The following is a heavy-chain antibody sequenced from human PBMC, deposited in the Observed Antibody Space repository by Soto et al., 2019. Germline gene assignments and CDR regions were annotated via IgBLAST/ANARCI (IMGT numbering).Heavy chain of an antibody. D-gene: IGHD1-7*01. J-gene: IGHJ4*02. CDR3: AKDYSRARNSGVDY. CDR1: GFTFSSYA. CDR2: ISGSGGST. Sequence: EVQLLESGGGLVQPGGSLRLSCAASGFTFSSYAMSWVRQAPGKGLEWVSAISGSGGSTYYADSVKGRFTISRDNSKNKLYLQMNSLRAEDTAVYYCAKDYSRARNSGVDYWGQGTLVTVSS. V-gene: IGHV3-23*01.